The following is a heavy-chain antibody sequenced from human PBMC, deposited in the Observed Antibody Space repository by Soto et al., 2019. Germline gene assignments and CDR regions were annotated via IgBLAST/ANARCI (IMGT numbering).Heavy chain of an antibody. D-gene: IGHD3-22*01. CDR2: IWYDGSNK. J-gene: IGHJ6*02. Sequence: QVQLVESGGGVVQPGRSLRLSCAASGFTFSSYGMHWVRQAPGKGLEWVAVIWYDGSNKYYADSVKGRFTISRDNSKNTLYLQMNSLRAEDTAVYYCARDPPITMIAEDYYYYYGMDVWGQGTTVTVSS. CDR3: ARDPPITMIAEDYYYYYGMDV. V-gene: IGHV3-33*01. CDR1: GFTFSSYG.